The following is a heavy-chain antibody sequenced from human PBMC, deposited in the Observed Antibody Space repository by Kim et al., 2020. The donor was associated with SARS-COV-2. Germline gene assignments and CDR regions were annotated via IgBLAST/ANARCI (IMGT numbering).Heavy chain of an antibody. J-gene: IGHJ6*02. CDR2: IIPIFGTA. Sequence: SVKVSCKASGGTFSSYAISWVRQAPGQGLEWMGGIIPIFGTANYAQKFQGRVTITADESTSTAYMELSSLRSEDTAVYYCASGVSDSLMGYYYYGMDVWGQGTTVTVSS. D-gene: IGHD2-8*01. CDR3: ASGVSDSLMGYYYYGMDV. CDR1: GGTFSSYA. V-gene: IGHV1-69*13.